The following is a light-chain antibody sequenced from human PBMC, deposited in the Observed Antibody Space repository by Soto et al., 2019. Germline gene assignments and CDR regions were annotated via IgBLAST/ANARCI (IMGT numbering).Light chain of an antibody. Sequence: DILMTQSPASLSVSPGERATLSCRASQGVSSYLAWYQQKPGQAPRLLIYAASSMQSGIPSRFSGSGSGTDFTLTISSLQSEDFAVYYCQQYNNSPLTFGQGTRLEIK. CDR2: AAS. CDR1: QGVSSY. V-gene: IGKV3-15*01. CDR3: QQYNNSPLT. J-gene: IGKJ5*01.